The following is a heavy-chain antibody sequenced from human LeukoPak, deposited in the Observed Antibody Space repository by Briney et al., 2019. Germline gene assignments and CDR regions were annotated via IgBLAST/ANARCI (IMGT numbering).Heavy chain of an antibody. Sequence: GRSLRLSCTASGFTFSTYGMHWVCQAPGKGLEGVAVTWHDGSNKYYADSVKGRFTISRDNSKNTLYLQMNSLRAEDTAVYFCASDLGQIDYWGQGTLVTVSS. J-gene: IGHJ4*02. CDR2: TWHDGSNK. CDR1: GFTFSTYG. V-gene: IGHV3-33*01. CDR3: ASDLGQIDY.